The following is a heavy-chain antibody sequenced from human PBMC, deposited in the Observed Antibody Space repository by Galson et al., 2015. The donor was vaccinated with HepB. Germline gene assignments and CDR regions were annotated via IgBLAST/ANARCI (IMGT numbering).Heavy chain of an antibody. J-gene: IGHJ4*02. CDR3: ARTQIGYYDILTGYYPFDY. Sequence: SVKVSCKASGYTFTSYGISWVRQAPGQGLEWMGWISAYNGNTNYAQNLQGRVTMTTDTSTSTAYMELRSLRSDDTAVYYCARTQIGYYDILTGYYPFDYWGQGTLVTVSS. D-gene: IGHD3-9*01. CDR1: GYTFTSYG. CDR2: ISAYNGNT. V-gene: IGHV1-18*01.